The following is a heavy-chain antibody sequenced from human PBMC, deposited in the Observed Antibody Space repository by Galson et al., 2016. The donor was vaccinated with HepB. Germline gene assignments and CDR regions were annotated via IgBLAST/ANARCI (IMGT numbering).Heavy chain of an antibody. J-gene: IGHJ4*02. D-gene: IGHD3-22*01. CDR3: ARDSPDDYNGYYCFDY. V-gene: IGHV1-18*04. Sequence: SVKVSCKASGYTFSNFGLSWLRQAPGEGLEWMGWIRVSRGNTNYAQKFKGRVTMTADKSTSTAYMELRSLRSDDTAVYFCARDSPDDYNGYYCFDYWGQGTLVTVSS. CDR1: GYTFSNFG. CDR2: IRVSRGNT.